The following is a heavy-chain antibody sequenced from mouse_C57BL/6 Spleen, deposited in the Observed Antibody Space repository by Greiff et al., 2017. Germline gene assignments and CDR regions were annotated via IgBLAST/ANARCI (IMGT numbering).Heavy chain of an antibody. CDR2: INPSNGGT. D-gene: IGHD1-1*01. V-gene: IGHV1-53*01. CDR3: ARLEGYDGSSIYWYFDV. CDR1: GYTFTSYW. Sequence: QVQLQQPGPELVKPGASVKLSCKASGYTFTSYWMHWVKQRPGQGLEWIGNINPSNGGTNYNEKFKSKATLTVDTSSSTAYMQLSSLTSEDSAVYYCARLEGYDGSSIYWYFDVWGTGTTGTVSS. J-gene: IGHJ1*03.